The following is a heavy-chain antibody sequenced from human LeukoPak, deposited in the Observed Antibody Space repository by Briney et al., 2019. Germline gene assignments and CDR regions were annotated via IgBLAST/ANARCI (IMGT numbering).Heavy chain of an antibody. CDR3: ARDDFSGSYCD. Sequence: EGSLRLSCAASGFTFSDNWMSWVRQAPGKGLEWVANIKGDGSEKYYVDSVKGRFTISRDNTENSLYLQMNSLRADDTATYYCARDDFSGSYCDWGQGTLVTVSS. CDR2: IKGDGSEK. J-gene: IGHJ4*02. D-gene: IGHD1-26*01. V-gene: IGHV3-7*01. CDR1: GFTFSDNW.